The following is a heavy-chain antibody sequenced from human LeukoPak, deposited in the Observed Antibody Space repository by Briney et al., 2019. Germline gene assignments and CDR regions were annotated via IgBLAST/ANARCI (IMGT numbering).Heavy chain of an antibody. CDR1: GFTFSSYE. J-gene: IGHJ6*03. V-gene: IGHV3-48*03. D-gene: IGHD6-19*01. CDR2: ISSSDSTI. CDR3: ARVVGVAWSERRPGQYYMDV. Sequence: PGGSLRLSCAASGFTFSSYEMHWVRQAPGKGREWVSYISSSDSTIYYADSVKGRFTISRDNAKNSLYLQMNRLRAEDTAVYYCARVVGVAWSERRPGQYYMDVWGKGTTVTVSS.